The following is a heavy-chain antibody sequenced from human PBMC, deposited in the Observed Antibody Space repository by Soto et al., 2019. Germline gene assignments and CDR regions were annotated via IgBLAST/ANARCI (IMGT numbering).Heavy chain of an antibody. CDR1: GDSVSSNSAA. Sequence: SQTLSLTCAISGDSVSSNSAAWNWIRQSPSRGLEWLGRTYYRSKWYNDYAVSVKSRITINPDTSKNQFSLQLNSVTPEDTAVYYCARSVVAATNYYYGMDVWGQGTTVTVSS. CDR2: TYYRSKWYN. V-gene: IGHV6-1*01. D-gene: IGHD2-15*01. CDR3: ARSVVAATNYYYGMDV. J-gene: IGHJ6*02.